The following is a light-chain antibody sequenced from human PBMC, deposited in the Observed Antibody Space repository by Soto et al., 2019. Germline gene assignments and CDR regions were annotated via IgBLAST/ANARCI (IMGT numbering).Light chain of an antibody. J-gene: IGKJ1*01. V-gene: IGKV2-30*01. CDR3: MQGTHWPT. Sequence: VVMTQSPLYLPVTLGQPASISCRSSQSLVSSDGNTYLNWFHQRPGQPPRRLIYKVSNRDSGVPDRFSGSGSGTDFTLKISRVEAEDFGVYYCMQGTHWPTFGQGTKVEIK. CDR2: KVS. CDR1: QSLVSSDGNTY.